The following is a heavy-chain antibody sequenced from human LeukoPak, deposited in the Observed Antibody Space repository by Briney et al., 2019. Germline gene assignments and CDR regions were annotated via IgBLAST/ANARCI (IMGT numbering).Heavy chain of an antibody. V-gene: IGHV3-74*01. J-gene: IGHJ4*02. CDR2: INSDGSAT. Sequence: GGSLRLSCAASGFTFSSYWMSWVRQAPGKGLMWVSQINSDGSATSCADPVKGRCTISRDNAKNMLYLEMNSLRAEDTAVYFCTRDHGLDVWGQGALVTVSS. CDR3: TRDHGLDV. D-gene: IGHD3/OR15-3a*01. CDR1: GFTFSSYW.